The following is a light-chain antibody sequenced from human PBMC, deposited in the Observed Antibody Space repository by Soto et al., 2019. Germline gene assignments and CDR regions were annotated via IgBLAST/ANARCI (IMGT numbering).Light chain of an antibody. CDR2: SAS. V-gene: IGKV1-5*03. Sequence: DIRMTQSPSTLSASLGDRVTISCRASRNIDSWLAWYQQRPGGIPQLLIYSASNLQNGVPSRFSGSGSGTDFTLTINGLQPDDVATYYSQEFHASSRTFGQGTRVDMK. CDR3: QEFHASSRT. J-gene: IGKJ1*01. CDR1: RNIDSW.